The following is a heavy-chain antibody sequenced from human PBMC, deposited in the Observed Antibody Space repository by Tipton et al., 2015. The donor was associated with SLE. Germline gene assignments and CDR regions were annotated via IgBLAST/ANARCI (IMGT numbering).Heavy chain of an antibody. V-gene: IGHV4-61*01. CDR1: GGSVSSGSYY. CDR2: IDISGNN. Sequence: GLVKPSETLSLTCTVSGGSVSSGSYYWSWIRQPPGKGLEWIGRIDISGNNKNNPSLKGRVTISVDTSKNQFSLRVRSVTAADTAVYYCARHAGLYNWFDPWGQGTLVTVSS. J-gene: IGHJ5*02. CDR3: ARHAGLYNWFDP.